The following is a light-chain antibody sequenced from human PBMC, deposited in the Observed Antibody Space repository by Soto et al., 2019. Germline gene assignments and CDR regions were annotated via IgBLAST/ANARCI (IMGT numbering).Light chain of an antibody. V-gene: IGKV1-39*01. J-gene: IGKJ1*01. CDR3: QQSYSTPRT. CDR2: AAS. Sequence: DIQSTQSPSSLSASVGDRVTITCRASQSISSYLNWYQQKPGKAPKLLIYAASSLQSGVPSRFSGSGSGTDFTLTISSLQPEDLAIYFCQQSYSTPRTFGQGPKVDIK. CDR1: QSISSY.